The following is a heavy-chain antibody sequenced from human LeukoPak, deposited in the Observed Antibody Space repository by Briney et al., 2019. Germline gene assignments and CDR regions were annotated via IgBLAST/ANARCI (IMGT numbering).Heavy chain of an antibody. J-gene: IGHJ4*02. Sequence: SETLSLTCTVSGGSISSSSYYWGWIRQPPGKGLEWIGSIYYSGSTYYNPSLKSRVTMSVDTSKNQFSLKLSSVTAADTAAYYCARENEYYYGSIDYWGQGTLVTVSS. D-gene: IGHD3-10*01. CDR1: GGSISSSSYY. V-gene: IGHV4-39*07. CDR2: IYYSGST. CDR3: ARENEYYYGSIDY.